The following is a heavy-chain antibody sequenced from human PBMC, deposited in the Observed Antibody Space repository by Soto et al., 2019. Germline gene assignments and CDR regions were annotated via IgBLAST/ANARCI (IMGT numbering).Heavy chain of an antibody. CDR1: GASFTGYY. Sequence: QVRLQQWGAGLLKPSETLSLTCAVYGASFTGYYWTWLRQPPGKGLEWIGEVSHSGTTKYNPSLKRRATLSQTTSKCQCSLELTSLTAADTAVYHSAGYGGTAIWLVATWGRGTSVSVSP. CDR3: AGYGGTAIWLVAT. D-gene: IGHD2-15*01. J-gene: IGHJ2*01. CDR2: VSHSGTT. V-gene: IGHV4-34*01.